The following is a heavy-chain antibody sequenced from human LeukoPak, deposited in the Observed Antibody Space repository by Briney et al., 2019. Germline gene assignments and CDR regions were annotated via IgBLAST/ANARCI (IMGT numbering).Heavy chain of an antibody. CDR2: IYTSGST. J-gene: IGHJ4*02. CDR3: ARDLAADRSELALDY. V-gene: IGHV4-4*07. D-gene: IGHD6-13*01. Sequence: KPSETLSLTCTVSGGSISSYYWSWIRQPAGKGLEWIGRIYTSGSTNYNPSLKSRVTMSVDTSKNQFSLKLSSVTAADTAVYYCARDLAADRSELALDYWGQGTLVTVSS. CDR1: GGSISSYY.